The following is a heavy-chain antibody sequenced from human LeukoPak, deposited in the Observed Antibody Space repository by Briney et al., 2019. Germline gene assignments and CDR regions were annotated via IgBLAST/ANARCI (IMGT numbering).Heavy chain of an antibody. D-gene: IGHD3-10*01. CDR1: GYTFTSYY. CDR3: ARDHGMVYYFDY. J-gene: IGHJ4*02. Sequence: ASVTVSCKASGYTFTSYYMHWVRQAPGQGLEWMGIINPSGGSTNYAQKFQGRVTMTRDTSTSTVYMELSSLRSEDTAVYYCARDHGMVYYFDYWGQGTLVTVSS. CDR2: INPSGGST. V-gene: IGHV1-46*01.